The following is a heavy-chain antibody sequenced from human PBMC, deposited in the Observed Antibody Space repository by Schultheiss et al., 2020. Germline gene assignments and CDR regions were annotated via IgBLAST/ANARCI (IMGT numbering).Heavy chain of an antibody. CDR2: ISSSSSYI. V-gene: IGHV3-21*01. D-gene: IGHD6-19*01. J-gene: IGHJ4*02. CDR1: GFTFSSYS. Sequence: GGSLRLSCAASGFTFSSYSMNWVRQAPGKGLEWVSSISSSSSYIYYADSVKGRFTISRDNAKNSLYLQMNSLRAEDTAVYFCTTFKSRGVLAGFENWGQGTLVTVSS. CDR3: TTFKSRGVLAGFEN.